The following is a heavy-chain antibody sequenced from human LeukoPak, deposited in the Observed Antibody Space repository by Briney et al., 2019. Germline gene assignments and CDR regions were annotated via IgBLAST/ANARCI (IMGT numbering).Heavy chain of an antibody. CDR2: INHSGST. J-gene: IGHJ4*02. Sequence: SETLSLTCAVYGGSFSGYYWSWIRQPPGKGLEWIGEINHSGSTNYNPSLKSRVTISVDTSKNQFSLKLSSVTAADTAVYYCASYGENDFWGQGTLVTVSS. D-gene: IGHD4-17*01. CDR1: GGSFSGYY. CDR3: ASYGENDF. V-gene: IGHV4-34*01.